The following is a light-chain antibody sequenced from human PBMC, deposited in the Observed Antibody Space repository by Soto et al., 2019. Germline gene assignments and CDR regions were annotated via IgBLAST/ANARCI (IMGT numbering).Light chain of an antibody. V-gene: IGLV2-23*01. CDR2: EGS. J-gene: IGLJ2*01. Sequence: QSALTQPASVSGSPGQSITISCTGTSSYVGSYNLVSWYQQHPGKAPKLMIYEGSKRPSGVSNRFSGSKSGNTALQTISGLQAEDEADYYCCSYAGSSTVVFGGGTKLTVL. CDR3: CSYAGSSTVV. CDR1: SSYVGSYNL.